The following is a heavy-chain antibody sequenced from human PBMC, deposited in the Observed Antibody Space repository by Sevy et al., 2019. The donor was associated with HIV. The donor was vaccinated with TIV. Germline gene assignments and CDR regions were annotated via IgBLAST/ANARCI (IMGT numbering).Heavy chain of an antibody. CDR3: ARLVGYCSGGRCSIIDF. Sequence: GGSLRLSCAASGFGLSNHAMIWVRQAPGKGLEWVAGISYDARKKYYADSVRGRFTISRDDSKNTLYLQMNSLQTEDTAVYYCARLVGYCSGGRCSIIDFWGQGTLVTVSS. CDR2: ISYDARKK. D-gene: IGHD2-15*01. V-gene: IGHV3-30*01. CDR1: GFGLSNHA. J-gene: IGHJ4*02.